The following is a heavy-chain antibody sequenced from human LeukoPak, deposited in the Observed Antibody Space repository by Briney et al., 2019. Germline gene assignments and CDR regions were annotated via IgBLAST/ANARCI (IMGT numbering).Heavy chain of an antibody. CDR3: ARENLEGWIDP. CDR2: INPHSGDT. J-gene: IGHJ5*02. D-gene: IGHD1-14*01. CDR1: GYTFTGYY. Sequence: ASVKVSCKTSGYTFTGYYMHWVREAPGQGLEWMGRINPHSGDTNYAQNFQGRVTMTRDTSISTAYMELSSLRSDDTAVYYCARENLEGWIDPWGQGTLVTAS. V-gene: IGHV1-2*02.